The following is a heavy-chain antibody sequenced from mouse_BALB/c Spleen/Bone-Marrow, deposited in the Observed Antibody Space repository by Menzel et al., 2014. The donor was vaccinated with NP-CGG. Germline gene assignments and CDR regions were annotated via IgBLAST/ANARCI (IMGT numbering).Heavy chain of an antibody. D-gene: IGHD2-3*01. Sequence: EVQVVESGGGLVQPGGSLRLSCATSGFTFSDFYMEWVRQPPGKRLEWIAASRNKANDYTTEYSASVRGRFIVSRDTSQSILYLQMNSLRAEDTAIYYCARDPRWLLAMDNWGQGTSVTVSS. CDR2: SRNKANDYTT. CDR3: ARDPRWLLAMDN. J-gene: IGHJ4*01. CDR1: GFTFSDFY. V-gene: IGHV7-1*02.